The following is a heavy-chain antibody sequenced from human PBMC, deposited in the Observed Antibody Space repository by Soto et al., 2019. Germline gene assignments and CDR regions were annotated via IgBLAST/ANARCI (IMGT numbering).Heavy chain of an antibody. J-gene: IGHJ4*02. CDR2: ISGSGGST. Sequence: GGSLRLSCAASGFTFSSYAMSWVRQAPGKGLEWVSAISGSGGSTYYADSVKGRFTISRDNSKNTLYLQMNSLRAEDMAVYYCAKSGRRMGIFDYWGQGTLVTVSS. V-gene: IGHV3-23*01. CDR1: GFTFSSYA. D-gene: IGHD7-27*01. CDR3: AKSGRRMGIFDY.